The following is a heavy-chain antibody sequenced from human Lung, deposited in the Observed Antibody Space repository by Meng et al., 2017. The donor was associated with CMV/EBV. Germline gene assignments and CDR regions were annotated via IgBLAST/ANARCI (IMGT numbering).Heavy chain of an antibody. V-gene: IGHV7-4-1*01. J-gene: IGHJ4*02. CDR2: ININTGNP. CDR1: GYTFTSSS. D-gene: IGHD6-19*01. CDR3: ARGNGWRFDY. Sequence: QETLVQLGSELKKPGDAVNVSCQAAGYTFTSSSMNWVRHAPGQGLEWMGWININTGNPTYAQGFTGRFVFSLDTSVSTAYLQIDSLKADDTAVYYCARGNGWRFDYWGQGTLVTVFS.